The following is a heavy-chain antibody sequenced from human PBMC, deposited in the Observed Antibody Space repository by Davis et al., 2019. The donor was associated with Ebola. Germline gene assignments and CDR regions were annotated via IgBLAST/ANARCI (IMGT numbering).Heavy chain of an antibody. D-gene: IGHD4-17*01. CDR2: IKQDGSEK. V-gene: IGHV3-7*01. CDR1: GFTFSSYW. Sequence: GESLKISCAASGFTFSSYWMSWVRQAPGKGLEWVANIKQDGSEKYYVDSVKGRFTISRDDAKNSLYLQMNSLRAEDTAVYYCARDSAATVTTYWGQGTLVTVSS. J-gene: IGHJ4*02. CDR3: ARDSAATVTTY.